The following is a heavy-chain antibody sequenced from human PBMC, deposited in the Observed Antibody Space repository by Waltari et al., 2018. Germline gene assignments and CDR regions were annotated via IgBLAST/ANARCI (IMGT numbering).Heavy chain of an antibody. CDR3: AKATLGYCSGLHCQTYHLDV. D-gene: IGHD2-15*01. Sequence: GGLEQPGRSLRLSCATSGFKFDEYAMHWVRQAPGKGLEWVAGISWNSGTVGYADSAKGRFTISRDNAKNSLYLQMNSLRSEDTALYYCAKATLGYCSGLHCQTYHLDVWGKGTTVTVSS. CDR1: GFKFDEYA. J-gene: IGHJ6*03. CDR2: ISWNSGTV. V-gene: IGHV3-9*01.